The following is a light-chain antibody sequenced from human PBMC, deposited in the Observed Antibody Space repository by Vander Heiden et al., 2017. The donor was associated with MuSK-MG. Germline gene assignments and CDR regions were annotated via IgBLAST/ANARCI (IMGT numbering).Light chain of an antibody. Sequence: SSHLTHPPSVSVSPGQTASIPCSGDDLGESVASWYQQKAGQSPVLRIYQDTKRPSGIPERFSGSSSGNTATLTISGTQTMDEATYYCQAWDSTTVVFGGGTQLTVL. CDR3: QAWDSTTVV. CDR1: DLGESV. CDR2: QDT. V-gene: IGLV3-1*01. J-gene: IGLJ2*01.